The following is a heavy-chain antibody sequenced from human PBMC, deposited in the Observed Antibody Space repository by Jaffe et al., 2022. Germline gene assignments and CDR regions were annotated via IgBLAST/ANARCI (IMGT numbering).Heavy chain of an antibody. Sequence: EVQMVESGGGLVQPGGSLRLSCAASGFAFSSYEMNWVRQAPGKGLEWVSYISSSGITIYYADSVKGRFTISRDNAKNSLYLQMNSLRADDTAVYYCAREVSAAAATNAFDIWGQGTMVTVSS. V-gene: IGHV3-48*03. CDR1: GFAFSSYE. D-gene: IGHD6-13*01. J-gene: IGHJ3*02. CDR2: ISSSGITI. CDR3: AREVSAAAATNAFDI.